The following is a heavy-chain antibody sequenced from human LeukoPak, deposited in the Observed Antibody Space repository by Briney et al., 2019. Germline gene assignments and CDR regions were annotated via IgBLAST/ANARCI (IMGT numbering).Heavy chain of an antibody. V-gene: IGHV3-23*01. Sequence: GGTLRLSCAASGFTFSNYGMTWVRQAPGKGLEWVSHISVSGENTYYADSVKGRFTISRDNSKNTLYLQMNSLRAEDTAVYYCARRAGAYSHPYDYWGQGTLVTVSS. CDR1: GFTFSNYG. CDR2: ISVSGENT. D-gene: IGHD4/OR15-4a*01. J-gene: IGHJ4*02. CDR3: ARRAGAYSHPYDY.